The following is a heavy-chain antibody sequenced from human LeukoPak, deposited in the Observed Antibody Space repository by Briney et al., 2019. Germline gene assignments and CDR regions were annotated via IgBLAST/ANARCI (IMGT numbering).Heavy chain of an antibody. D-gene: IGHD2-2*01. V-gene: IGHV3-30*02. CDR3: AKDHDPPAAVMIPGV. J-gene: IGHJ6*04. CDR2: IRYDGSNK. Sequence: PGGSLRLSCAASGFTFSSYGMHWVRQAPGKGLEWVAFIRYDGSNKYYADSVKGRFTISRDNSKNTLYLQMNSLRAEDTAVYYRAKDHDPPAAVMIPGVWGKGTTVTISS. CDR1: GFTFSSYG.